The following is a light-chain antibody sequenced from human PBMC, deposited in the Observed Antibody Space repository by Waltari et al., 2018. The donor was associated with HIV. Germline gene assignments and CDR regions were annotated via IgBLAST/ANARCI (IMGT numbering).Light chain of an antibody. J-gene: IGLJ2*01. CDR1: SSNIGTYT. V-gene: IGLV1-44*01. CDR2: SNN. CDR3: AAWDGSLNGVL. Sequence: QSVLTQPPSASGTPGQRVTISCSGSSSNIGTYTVNWYRQLPGTAPKLLSYSNNQRPSGVPDRFSGSKSGTSASLAMSGLQSEDEADYYCAAWDGSLNGVLYGGGTKLTVL.